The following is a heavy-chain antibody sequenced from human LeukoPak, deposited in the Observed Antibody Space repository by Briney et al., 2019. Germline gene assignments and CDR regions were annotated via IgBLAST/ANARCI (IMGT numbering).Heavy chain of an antibody. CDR2: ISRSSRHV. D-gene: IGHD1-1*01. CDR3: VRDLMGSGSTTAYLHH. J-gene: IGHJ1*01. Sequence: GGSLRLSCAASGFTFSDYSMNWVRQAPGKGLEWVSSISRSSRHVYYAGSVKGRFTISRDNAKSSLYLQMNSLRAEDMAVYFCVRDLMGSGSTTAYLHHWGQGTLVTVSS. V-gene: IGHV3-21*01. CDR1: GFTFSDYS.